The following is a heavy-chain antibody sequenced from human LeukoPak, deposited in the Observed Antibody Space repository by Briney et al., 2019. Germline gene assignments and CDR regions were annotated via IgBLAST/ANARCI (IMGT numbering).Heavy chain of an antibody. Sequence: PSETLSLTCTVSGGSISSYYWSWIRQPAGKGLEWIGRIYTSGSTNHNPSLPSRVSMTVHKSKNQCPLKLSSVTDADTAVYYCAIAVAGTWFDPWGQGTLVTVSS. CDR3: AIAVAGTWFDP. V-gene: IGHV4-4*07. J-gene: IGHJ5*02. CDR1: GGSISSYY. D-gene: IGHD6-19*01. CDR2: IYTSGST.